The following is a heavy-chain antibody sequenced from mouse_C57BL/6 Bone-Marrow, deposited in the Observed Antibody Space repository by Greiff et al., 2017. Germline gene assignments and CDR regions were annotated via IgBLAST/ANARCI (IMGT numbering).Heavy chain of an antibody. CDR2: IDPSDSYT. J-gene: IGHJ2*01. CDR3: ASTTVVATDYFDY. D-gene: IGHD1-1*01. V-gene: IGHV1-50*01. Sequence: QVQLQQPGAELVKPGASVKLSCKASGYTFTSYWMQWVKQRPGQGLEWIGEIDPSDSYTNYNQKFKGKATLTVDTSSSTAYMQLSSLTSEGSAVYYCASTTVVATDYFDYWGQGTTLTVSS. CDR1: GYTFTSYW.